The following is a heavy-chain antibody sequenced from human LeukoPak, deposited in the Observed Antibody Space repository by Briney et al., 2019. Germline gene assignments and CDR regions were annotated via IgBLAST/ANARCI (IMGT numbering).Heavy chain of an antibody. D-gene: IGHD3-10*01. CDR2: ISYDGSNK. CDR1: GFTFSGHA. V-gene: IGHV3-30-3*01. J-gene: IGHJ3*02. CDR3: ARDHLTYYYGSGSPNAFDI. Sequence: PGGSLRLSCAASGFTFSGHAMVWVRQAPGKGLEWVSFISYDGSNKVYADSVMGRFTISRDNAKNSLYLQMNSLRAEDTAVYYCARDHLTYYYGSGSPNAFDIWGQGTMVTVSS.